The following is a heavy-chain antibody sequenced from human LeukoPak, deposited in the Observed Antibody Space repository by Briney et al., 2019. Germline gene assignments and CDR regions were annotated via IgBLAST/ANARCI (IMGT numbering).Heavy chain of an antibody. CDR2: INPNSGGT. CDR1: GYTFTGYY. V-gene: IGHV1-2*06. D-gene: IGHD2-2*02. Sequence: GASVKVSCKASGYTFTGYYMHWVRQAPGQGLEWMGRINPNSGGTNYAQKFQGRVTMTRDTSISTAYMELSRLRSDDTAVYYCARDYDDIVVVPAAIRGKNNWFDPWGQGTLVTVSS. J-gene: IGHJ5*02. CDR3: ARDYDDIVVVPAAIRGKNNWFDP.